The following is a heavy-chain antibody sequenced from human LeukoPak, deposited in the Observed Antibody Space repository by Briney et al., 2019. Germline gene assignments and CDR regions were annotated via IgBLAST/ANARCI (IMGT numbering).Heavy chain of an antibody. CDR1: RGTFSNYA. Sequence: SVKVSCKASRGTFSNYAISWVRQAPGQGLEWMGGIIPIFGTANYAQKFQGRVTITADESTSTAYMELSSLRSEDTAVYYCARETDYTDGAPLGCFDPWGQGTLVTVSS. CDR3: ARETDYTDGAPLGCFDP. CDR2: IIPIFGTA. J-gene: IGHJ5*02. V-gene: IGHV1-69*01. D-gene: IGHD3-3*01.